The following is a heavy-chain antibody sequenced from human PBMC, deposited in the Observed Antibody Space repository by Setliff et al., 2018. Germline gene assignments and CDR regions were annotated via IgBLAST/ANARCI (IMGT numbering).Heavy chain of an antibody. Sequence: GESLKISCKGSGYSFTSYWIGWVRQMPGKGLEWMGIIYPGDSDTRYSPSFQGQVTISADKSISTAYLQWSNLKASDTAMYYCARQAVAGNDAFDIWGQGTMVTVSS. V-gene: IGHV5-51*01. CDR2: IYPGDSDT. CDR3: ARQAVAGNDAFDI. D-gene: IGHD6-19*01. J-gene: IGHJ3*02. CDR1: GYSFTSYW.